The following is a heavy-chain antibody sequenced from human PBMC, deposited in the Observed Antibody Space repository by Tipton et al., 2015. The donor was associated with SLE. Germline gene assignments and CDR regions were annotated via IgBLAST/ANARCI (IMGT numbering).Heavy chain of an antibody. Sequence: SLRLSCVASGFTFGHYAMSWVRQAPGKGLDWISAISDSGDTTYLAGSVQGRFTISRDNSNYTLYLQMDSLRAEDTAVYYCAKDLYRGELPTYFDSWGQGTLVTVSS. J-gene: IGHJ4*02. CDR1: GFTFGHYA. CDR2: ISDSGDTT. D-gene: IGHD1-26*01. CDR3: AKDLYRGELPTYFDS. V-gene: IGHV3-23*01.